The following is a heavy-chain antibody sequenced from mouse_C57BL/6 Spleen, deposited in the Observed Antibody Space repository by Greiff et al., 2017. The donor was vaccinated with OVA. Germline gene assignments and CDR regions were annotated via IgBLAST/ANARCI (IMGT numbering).Heavy chain of an antibody. CDR1: GYTFTSYW. CDR2: IDPSDGYT. CDR3: AREELPYAMDY. Sequence: VQLQQPGAELVRPGTSVKLSCKASGYTFTSYWMHWVKQRPGQGLEWIGVIDPSDGYTNYKQKFKGKATLTVDTSSSTAYMQLSRLTSEDSAVYYCAREELPYAMDYWGQGTSVTVSS. V-gene: IGHV1-59*01. J-gene: IGHJ4*01. D-gene: IGHD2-1*01.